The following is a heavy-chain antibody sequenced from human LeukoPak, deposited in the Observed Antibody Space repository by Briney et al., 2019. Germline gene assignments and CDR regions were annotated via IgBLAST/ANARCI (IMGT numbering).Heavy chain of an antibody. CDR2: INWNGDST. CDR1: GFNLDDYG. J-gene: IGHJ4*02. V-gene: IGHV3-20*04. Sequence: PGGSLRLSCAASGFNLDDYGMIWVRQAPGKGLEWVSGINWNGDSTGYADSVKGRFTISRDNAKNSLYLQMNSLRAEDTALYYCARTPNYGSGSYDYWGQGTLVTVSS. CDR3: ARTPNYGSGSYDY. D-gene: IGHD3-10*01.